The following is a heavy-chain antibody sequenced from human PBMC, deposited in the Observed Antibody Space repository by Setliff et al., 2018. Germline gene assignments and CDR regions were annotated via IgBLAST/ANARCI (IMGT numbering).Heavy chain of an antibody. D-gene: IGHD3-22*01. J-gene: IGHJ4*02. CDR2: IYHSGST. CDR1: GGSISSSNW. CDR3: ARGGWYSSSWYWYYDSSGYYLFDY. V-gene: IGHV4-4*02. Sequence: PSETLSLTCAVSGGSISSSNWWSWVRQPPGKGLEWIGEIYHSGSTNYNPSLKSRVTISVDTSKNQFSLKLSSVTAADTAVYYCARGGWYSSSWYWYYDSSGYYLFDYWGQGTLVTVSS.